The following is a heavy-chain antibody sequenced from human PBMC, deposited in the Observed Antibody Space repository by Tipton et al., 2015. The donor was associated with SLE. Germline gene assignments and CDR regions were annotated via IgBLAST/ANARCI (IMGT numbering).Heavy chain of an antibody. V-gene: IGHV3-15*01. D-gene: IGHD6-19*01. J-gene: IGHJ6*03. Sequence: SLRLSCAASGFTFSNAWMSWVRQAPGKGLEWVGRIKSKTDGGTTDYAAPVKGRFTISRDDSKNTLYLQMNSLKTEDTAGYYCTPQGLVHYYYYMDVWGKGTTVTVSS. CDR1: GFTFSNAW. CDR2: IKSKTDGGTT. CDR3: TPQGLVHYYYYMDV.